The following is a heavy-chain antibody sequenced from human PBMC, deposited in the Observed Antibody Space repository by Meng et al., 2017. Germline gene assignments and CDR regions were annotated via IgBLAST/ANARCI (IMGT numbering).Heavy chain of an antibody. J-gene: IGHJ2*01. Sequence: QVHLQQWCAGLLKPSETLSLTGAVYGGSFSGYYWSWIRQPPGKGLEWIGEINRSGSTNYNPSLKSRVTISVDTSKNQLSLKLNSVTAADTAVYYCAREIAVAAHYYWYFDLWGRGTLVTVSS. CDR2: INRSGST. CDR1: GGSFSGYY. V-gene: IGHV4-34*02. D-gene: IGHD6-19*01. CDR3: AREIAVAAHYYWYFDL.